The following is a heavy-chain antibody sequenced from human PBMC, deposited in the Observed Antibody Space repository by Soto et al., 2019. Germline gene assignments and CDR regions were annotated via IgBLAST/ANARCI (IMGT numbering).Heavy chain of an antibody. CDR3: ARGQRIAVAGTIDY. CDR1: GGSFSGYY. CDR2: INHSGST. Sequence: SETLSLTCAVYGGSFSGYYWSWIRQPPGKGLEWIGEINHSGSTNYNPSLKSRVTISVDTSKNQFSLKLSSVTAADTAVYYCARGQRIAVAGTIDYWGQGTLVTVSS. J-gene: IGHJ4*02. V-gene: IGHV4-34*01. D-gene: IGHD6-19*01.